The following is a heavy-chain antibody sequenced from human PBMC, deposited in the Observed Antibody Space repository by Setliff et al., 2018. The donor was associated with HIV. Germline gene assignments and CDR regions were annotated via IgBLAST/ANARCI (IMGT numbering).Heavy chain of an antibody. CDR1: DSGTYY. J-gene: IGHJ4*02. Sequence: PSETLSLTCTVSDSGTYYWSWIRQPAGKGLEWIGRVPSRGDTNYNPSLKSRVTISVDTSKNQFSLKLTSVTASDTAVYYCARAAAGNTGPFDLWGQGSPVTV. D-gene: IGHD4-17*01. V-gene: IGHV4-61*02. CDR3: ARAAAGNTGPFDL. CDR2: VPSRGDT.